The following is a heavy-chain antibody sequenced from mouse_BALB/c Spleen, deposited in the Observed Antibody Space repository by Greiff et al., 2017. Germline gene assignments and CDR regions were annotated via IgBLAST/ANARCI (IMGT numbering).Heavy chain of an antibody. CDR3: TTRGSRHAMDY. CDR2: IDPDTGGT. J-gene: IGHJ4*01. CDR1: GYTFTDYE. V-gene: IGHV1-15*01. D-gene: IGHD1-3*01. Sequence: QVQLLQSGAELVRPGASVTLSCKASGYTFTDYEMYWVTQTPVHGLEWIGAIDPDTGGTAYTQKFKGKVTLTADKSSSTAYMELRSLKSEDSAVYYCTTRGSRHAMDYWGQGTTVTVSS.